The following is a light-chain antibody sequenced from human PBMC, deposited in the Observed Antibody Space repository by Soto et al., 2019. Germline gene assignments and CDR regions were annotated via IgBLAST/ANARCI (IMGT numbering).Light chain of an antibody. V-gene: IGKV3-15*01. CDR2: GAS. J-gene: IGKJ1*01. Sequence: EIVMTQSPATLSVSPGERATLSCRASQSVSSNLAWYERKPGQAPRILIYGASTRATGIPARFSGSGPGTDFTLTISSLQYEEVAVYYCQQYKNWPPWTFGQGTNVEI. CDR1: QSVSSN. CDR3: QQYKNWPPWT.